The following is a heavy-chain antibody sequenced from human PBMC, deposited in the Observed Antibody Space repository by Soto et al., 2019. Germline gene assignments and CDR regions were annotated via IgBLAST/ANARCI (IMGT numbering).Heavy chain of an antibody. CDR1: GASINNFAYY. Sequence: SETLSLTCSVSGASINNFAYYWGWIRQPPGKGLEWIGTVYYNENTYYNPSLKSRVAISVDTAKNQFSLNLRSVTAADTAIYFCARRERYYGSPGWFDPWGQGTLVTV. J-gene: IGHJ5*01. D-gene: IGHD3-10*01. CDR2: VYYNENT. CDR3: ARRERYYGSPGWFDP. V-gene: IGHV4-39*01.